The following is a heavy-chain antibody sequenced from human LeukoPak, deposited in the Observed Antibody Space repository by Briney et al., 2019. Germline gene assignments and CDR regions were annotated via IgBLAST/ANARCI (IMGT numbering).Heavy chain of an antibody. V-gene: IGHV4-31*03. Sequence: SVTLSFTCTVSGCSISCGGYSWRWIRQHPGKSLECIAYIYYSGSTYYNPSLKSRVTIPVDTSKNQFSLNLSSVTAADTAVYYCARFWVDYDMDVWGQGTTVTVSS. J-gene: IGHJ6*02. CDR3: ARFWVDYDMDV. D-gene: IGHD3-16*01. CDR2: IYYSGST. CDR1: GCSISCGGYS.